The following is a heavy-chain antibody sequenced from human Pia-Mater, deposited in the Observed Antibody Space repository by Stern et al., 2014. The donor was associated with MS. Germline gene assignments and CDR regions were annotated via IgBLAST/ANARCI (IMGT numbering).Heavy chain of an antibody. CDR1: GFTLGSCA. D-gene: IGHD2/OR15-2a*01. J-gene: IGHJ5*02. CDR2: ASYDGRNK. Sequence: MQLVESGGGVVQPGRPLRLSCVASGFTLGSCAMHWVRQAPGKGRGWVAGASYDGRNKYYADSVKGRFTISRANSQNTLYMQMSSLRPEDTAVYYCAKDRQYLTYFFDHWGQGSLVTVSS. CDR3: AKDRQYLTYFFDH. V-gene: IGHV3-30*18.